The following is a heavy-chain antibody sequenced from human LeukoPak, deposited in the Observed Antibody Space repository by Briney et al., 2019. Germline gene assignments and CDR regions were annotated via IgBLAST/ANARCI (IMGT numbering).Heavy chain of an antibody. CDR3: ARGRYNWKLYRFDY. Sequence: SETLSLTCAVYGGSFSGYYWNWIRQPPGKGLEWIGEINHSGSTNYNPSLKSRVTISVDTSKNQFSLKLSSVTAADTAVYYCARGRYNWKLYRFDYWGQGTLVTVSS. J-gene: IGHJ4*02. V-gene: IGHV4-34*01. D-gene: IGHD1-20*01. CDR2: INHSGST. CDR1: GGSFSGYY.